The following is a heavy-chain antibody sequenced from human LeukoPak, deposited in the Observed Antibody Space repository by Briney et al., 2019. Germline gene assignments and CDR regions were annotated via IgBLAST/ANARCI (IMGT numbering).Heavy chain of an antibody. CDR2: YRGSGGRT. D-gene: IGHD6-13*01. CDR3: AKLAMAAADTNDY. CDR1: GFTFSSYA. Sequence: GGSLRLSCAASGFTFSSYAMSWASQARGKALEGVSTYRGSGGRTSYADSVKGRFTISRDNSKNTLYLQMNSLRAEDTAVYYCAKLAMAAADTNDYWGQGTLVTVSS. J-gene: IGHJ4*02. V-gene: IGHV3-23*01.